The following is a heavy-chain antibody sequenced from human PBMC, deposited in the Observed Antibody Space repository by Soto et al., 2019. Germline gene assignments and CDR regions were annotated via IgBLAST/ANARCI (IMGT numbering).Heavy chain of an antibody. D-gene: IGHD3-22*01. J-gene: IGHJ4*02. Sequence: PGGSLRLSCAASGFTFSSYGMHWVRQAPGKGLEWVAVIWYDGSNKYYADSVKGRFTISRDNSKNTLYLQMNSLRAEDTAVHYCARDSGYLSYFDYWGQGTLVTVSS. CDR1: GFTFSSYG. V-gene: IGHV3-33*01. CDR2: IWYDGSNK. CDR3: ARDSGYLSYFDY.